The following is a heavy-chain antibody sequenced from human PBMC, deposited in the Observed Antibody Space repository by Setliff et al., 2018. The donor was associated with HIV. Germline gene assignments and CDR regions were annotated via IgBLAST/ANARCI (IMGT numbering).Heavy chain of an antibody. CDR3: AGLVVVETAGDIFDL. D-gene: IGHD2-21*02. Sequence: GGSLRLSCEASGFTFSEYQMSWIRRAPGEGLEWISYISSSGHTIYYADSVKGRFTISRDNAKNPMFLEMNSLRAEDSADYYCAGLVVVETAGDIFDLWGQGTPVTVSS. J-gene: IGHJ3*01. V-gene: IGHV3-11*04. CDR1: GFTFSEYQ. CDR2: ISSSGHTI.